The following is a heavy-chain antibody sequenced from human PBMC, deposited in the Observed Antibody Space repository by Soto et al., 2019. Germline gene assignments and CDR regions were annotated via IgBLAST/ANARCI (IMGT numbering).Heavy chain of an antibody. D-gene: IGHD3-16*02. CDR1: GVSISSGGYY. CDR3: AGRYDYVWGSYRRNAFDI. CDR2: IYYSGST. Sequence: SETLSLTCTVSGVSISSGGYYWIWLRQHPGKGLEWIGYIYYSGSTYYNPSLRRRITISVDTSKNQFSLKLSSVTAADTAVYYCAGRYDYVWGSYRRNAFDIWGQGTMVTVSS. V-gene: IGHV4-31*03. J-gene: IGHJ3*02.